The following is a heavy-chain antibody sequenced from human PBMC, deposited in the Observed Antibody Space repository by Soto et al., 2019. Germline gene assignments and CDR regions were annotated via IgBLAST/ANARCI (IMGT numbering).Heavy chain of an antibody. CDR1: GFTFSSYG. J-gene: IGHJ4*02. D-gene: IGHD6-13*01. V-gene: IGHV3-30*18. CDR3: AKTRSGYSSSWYEFDY. Sequence: QVQLVESGGGVVQPGRSLRLSCAASGFTFSSYGMHWVRQAPGKGLEWVAVISYDGSNKYYADSVKGRFTISRDNSKNTLYLQMNSRRAEDTAVYYCAKTRSGYSSSWYEFDYWGQGTLVTVSS. CDR2: ISYDGSNK.